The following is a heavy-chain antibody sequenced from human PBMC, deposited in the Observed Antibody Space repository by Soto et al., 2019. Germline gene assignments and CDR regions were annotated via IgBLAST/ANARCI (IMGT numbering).Heavy chain of an antibody. CDR2: ISYDGSNK. Sequence: GGSLRLSCAASGFTFSSYAIQWVRQAPGKGLGWVAVISYDGSNKYYADSVKGRFTISRDNSKNTLYLEMNSLRAEDTAVYYCARDFRTVTTGRRDYWGQGTLVTVSS. J-gene: IGHJ4*02. V-gene: IGHV3-30-3*01. D-gene: IGHD4-17*01. CDR1: GFTFSSYA. CDR3: ARDFRTVTTGRRDY.